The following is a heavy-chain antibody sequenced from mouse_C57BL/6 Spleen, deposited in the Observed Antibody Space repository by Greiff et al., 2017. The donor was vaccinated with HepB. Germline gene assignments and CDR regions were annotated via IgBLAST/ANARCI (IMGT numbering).Heavy chain of an antibody. CDR3: ARRGGTGYFDY. CDR1: GFTFSDYY. Sequence: EVKLMESEGGLVQPGSSMKLSCTASGFTFSDYYMAWVRQVPEKGLEWVANINYDGSSTYYLDSLKSRFIISRDNAKNILYLQMSSLKSEDTATYYCARRGGTGYFDYWGQGTTLTVSS. D-gene: IGHD4-1*01. CDR2: INYDGSST. V-gene: IGHV5-16*01. J-gene: IGHJ2*01.